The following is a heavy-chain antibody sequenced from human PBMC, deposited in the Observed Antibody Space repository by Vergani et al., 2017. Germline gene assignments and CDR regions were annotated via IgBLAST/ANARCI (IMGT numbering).Heavy chain of an antibody. CDR2: IYYSGST. J-gene: IGHJ4*02. CDR1: GGSISSYY. V-gene: IGHV4-59*01. Sequence: QVQLQESGPGLVKPSETLSLTCTVSGGSISSYYWSWIRQPPGKGLEWIGYIYYSGSTNYNPSLKSRVTISVDTSKNQFSLKLSSVTAADTAVYYCARVRDSSGYLDYWGQGTLVIVSS. D-gene: IGHD3-22*01. CDR3: ARVRDSSGYLDY.